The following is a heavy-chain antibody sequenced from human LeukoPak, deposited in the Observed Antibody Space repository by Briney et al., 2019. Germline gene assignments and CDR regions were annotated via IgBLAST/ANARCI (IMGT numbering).Heavy chain of an antibody. CDR2: IKQDGSGK. Sequence: GGSLRLSCAASGFTFSSYWMSWVRQAPGKGLEWVANIKQDGSGKYYVDSVKGRFTISRDNAKNSLYLQMNSLRAEDTAVYYCARDRGGVYYYGSGSYWDPYYYGMDVWGKGTTVTVSS. CDR1: GFTFSSYW. V-gene: IGHV3-7*03. J-gene: IGHJ6*04. CDR3: ARDRGGVYYYGSGSYWDPYYYGMDV. D-gene: IGHD3-10*01.